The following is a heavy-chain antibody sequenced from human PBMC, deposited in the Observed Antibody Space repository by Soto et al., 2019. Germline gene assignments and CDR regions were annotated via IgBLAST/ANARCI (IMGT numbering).Heavy chain of an antibody. CDR2: IYYTGSR. CDR1: GGSMSDSY. D-gene: IGHD3-16*01. Sequence: SQPLSLTCTVSGGSMSDSYWSWISQCPGKGLEWIAYIYYTGSREYNPSLNSRVTISVDTSKNQFSLKLSSVTAADTAVYYCARHPAQVTTFAWFDPWGQGTLVTVSS. J-gene: IGHJ5*02. CDR3: ARHPAQVTTFAWFDP. V-gene: IGHV4-59*08.